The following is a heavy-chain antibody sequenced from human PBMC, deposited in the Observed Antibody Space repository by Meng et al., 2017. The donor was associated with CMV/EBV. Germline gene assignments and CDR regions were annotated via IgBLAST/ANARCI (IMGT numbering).Heavy chain of an antibody. Sequence: GGSLRLSCAASGFTFSDYYMSWIRQAPGKGLEWVSYISSSSTIYYAESVKGRFTISRDNAKNSLYLQMNSLRAEDTAVYYCARLDVPPYYYDSSGRGAFDIWGQGTMVTVSS. J-gene: IGHJ3*02. CDR3: ARLDVPPYYYDSSGRGAFDI. CDR2: ISSSSTI. CDR1: GFTFSDYY. V-gene: IGHV3-11*04. D-gene: IGHD3-22*01.